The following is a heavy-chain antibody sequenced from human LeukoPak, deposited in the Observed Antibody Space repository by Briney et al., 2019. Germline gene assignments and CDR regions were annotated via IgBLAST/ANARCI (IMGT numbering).Heavy chain of an antibody. D-gene: IGHD6-19*01. Sequence: GESLKISCKGSGYSFTSYWIGWVRQMPGKGLEWMGIIYLGDSDTRYSPSFQGQVTISADKSISTAYLQWSSLKASDTAMYYCARRSGWYDGGNWFDPWGQGTLVTVSS. V-gene: IGHV5-51*01. J-gene: IGHJ5*02. CDR1: GYSFTSYW. CDR2: IYLGDSDT. CDR3: ARRSGWYDGGNWFDP.